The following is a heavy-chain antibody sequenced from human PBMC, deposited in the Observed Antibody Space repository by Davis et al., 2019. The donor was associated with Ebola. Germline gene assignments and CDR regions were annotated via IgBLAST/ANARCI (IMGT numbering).Heavy chain of an antibody. Sequence: KVSCQGSLYSFPSYWISWVRQLPGKGLEWMGRIDPSDSYTNYSPSFQGHVTISADKSISTAYLQWSSLKASDTAMYYCASYNPDSSGYLGYWGQGTLVTVSS. CDR3: ASYNPDSSGYLGY. CDR2: IDPSDSYT. CDR1: LYSFPSYW. D-gene: IGHD3-22*01. V-gene: IGHV5-10-1*01. J-gene: IGHJ4*02.